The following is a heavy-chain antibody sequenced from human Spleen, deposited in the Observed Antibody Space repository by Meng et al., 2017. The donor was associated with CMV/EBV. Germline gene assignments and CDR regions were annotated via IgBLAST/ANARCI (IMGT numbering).Heavy chain of an antibody. CDR2: ISGSGGST. D-gene: IGHD3-10*01. V-gene: IGHV3-23*01. J-gene: IGHJ4*02. CDR1: GFTFSSYA. CDR3: AKRRPRGGTPFDY. Sequence: GGSLRLSCAASGFTFSSYAMSWVRQAPGKGLEWISAISGSGGSTYYADSGKGRFTISRDNSKNTLYLQMNSLRAEDTAVYYCAKRRPRGGTPFDYWGQGTLVTVSS.